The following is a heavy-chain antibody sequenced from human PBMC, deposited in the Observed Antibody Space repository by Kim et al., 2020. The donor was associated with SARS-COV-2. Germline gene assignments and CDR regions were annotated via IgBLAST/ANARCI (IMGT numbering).Heavy chain of an antibody. D-gene: IGHD1-26*01. CDR1: GFTFSSYA. Sequence: GGSLRLSCAASGFTFSSYAMNWVRQAPGKGLEWVSSVNPSGDKTHYADSVKGRLTISRDNSKNTVYLQMNSLGAEDTAIYYCARRIVGFTGHPLDYWGQGTLVTVSS. CDR2: VNPSGDKT. V-gene: IGHV3-23*01. J-gene: IGHJ4*02. CDR3: ARRIVGFTGHPLDY.